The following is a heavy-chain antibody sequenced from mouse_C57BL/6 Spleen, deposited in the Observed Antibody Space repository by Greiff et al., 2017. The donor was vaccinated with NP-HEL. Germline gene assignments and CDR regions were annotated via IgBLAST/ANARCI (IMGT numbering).Heavy chain of an antibody. J-gene: IGHJ2*01. CDR3: AREEDFDY. V-gene: IGHV5-4*01. CDR1: GFTFSSYA. Sequence: EVKVVESGGSLVKPGGSLKLSCAASGFTFSSYAMSWVRQTPEKRLEWVATISDGGSYTYYPDNVKGRFTISRDNAKNNLYLQMSHLKSEDTAMYYCAREEDFDYWGQGTTLTVSS. CDR2: ISDGGSYT.